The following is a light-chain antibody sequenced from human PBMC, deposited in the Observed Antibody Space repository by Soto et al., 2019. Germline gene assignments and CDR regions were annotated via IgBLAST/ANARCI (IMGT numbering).Light chain of an antibody. CDR2: RDS. J-gene: IGLJ1*01. V-gene: IGLV3-9*01. Sequence: SYELTQPLSVSVALGQTARITCGNNNIGSKNVHWYQQKPGQAPVLVIYRDSNRPSGIPERFSGSNSGNTATLTISRAQAGDEADYYCQVWDSSTEVFGAGPKLTVL. CDR1: NIGSKN. CDR3: QVWDSSTEV.